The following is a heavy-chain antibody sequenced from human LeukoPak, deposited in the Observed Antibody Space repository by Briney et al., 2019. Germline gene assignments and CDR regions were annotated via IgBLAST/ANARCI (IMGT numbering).Heavy chain of an antibody. Sequence: KVSCKGSGYTFNSHGITWVRQAPGQGLEWMGWISAYHGNTNYAQKLQGRVTLTTDTSTSTAYMELRSLRSDDTAVYYCARDQYYDSKGWFDPWGQGTLVTVSS. D-gene: IGHD3-22*01. CDR1: GYTFNSHG. CDR2: ISAYHGNT. J-gene: IGHJ5*02. CDR3: ARDQYYDSKGWFDP. V-gene: IGHV1-18*01.